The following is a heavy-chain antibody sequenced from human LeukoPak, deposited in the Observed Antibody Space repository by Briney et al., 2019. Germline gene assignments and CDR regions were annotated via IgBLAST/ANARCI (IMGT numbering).Heavy chain of an antibody. Sequence: GGSLRLSCAASGFTFSSYSMNWVRQAPGKGLEWVSYISSSSSTIYYADSVKGRFTISRDNAKNSLYLQMNSLRDEDTAVYYCARNWGDSSGWWDDYYYGMDVWGQGTTVTVSS. V-gene: IGHV3-48*02. D-gene: IGHD6-19*01. CDR1: GFTFSSYS. CDR2: ISSSSSTI. J-gene: IGHJ6*02. CDR3: ARNWGDSSGWWDDYYYGMDV.